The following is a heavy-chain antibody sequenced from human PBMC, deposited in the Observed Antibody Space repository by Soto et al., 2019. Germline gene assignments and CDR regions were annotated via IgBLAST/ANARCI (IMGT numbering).Heavy chain of an antibody. V-gene: IGHV3-30-3*01. CDR1: GSPFVSFP. CDR3: AKDLTLGIVGAWGHYFEY. CDR2: ISYDGSNT. Sequence: QVQLVESGEGVPRLGRPLGFPCQASGSPFVSFPLPWAPRPPARGRGGGAFISYDGSNTYYADSVKGRVTISRDNSKKTVYLEINSLRAEDTAVYHCAKDLTLGIVGAWGHYFEYWGQGTLVTVSS. D-gene: IGHD1-26*01. J-gene: IGHJ4*02.